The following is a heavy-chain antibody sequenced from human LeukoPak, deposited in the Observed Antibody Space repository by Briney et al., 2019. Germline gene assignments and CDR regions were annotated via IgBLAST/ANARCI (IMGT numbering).Heavy chain of an antibody. CDR2: ISSSSSYI. CDR3: ARSGDIAAEPETDFDY. Sequence: PGGSLRLSCAASGFTFSSYWMSWVRQAPGKGLEWVSSISSSSSYIYYADSVKGRFTISRDNAKNSLYLQMNSLRAEDTAVYYCARSGDIAAEPETDFDYWGQGTLVTVSS. CDR1: GFTFSSYW. V-gene: IGHV3-21*06. J-gene: IGHJ4*02. D-gene: IGHD6-13*01.